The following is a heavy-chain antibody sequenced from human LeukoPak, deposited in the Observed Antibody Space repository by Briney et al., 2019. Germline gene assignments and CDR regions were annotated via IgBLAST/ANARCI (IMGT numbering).Heavy chain of an antibody. V-gene: IGHV4-34*01. Sequence: KSSETLSLTCAVYGGSFSGYYWSWIRQPPGKGLEWIGEINHSGSTNYNPSLKSRVTISEDASKNQFSLKLSSVTAADTAVYYCASPYSEDAFGIWGQGTMVTVSS. D-gene: IGHD4-11*01. CDR3: ASPYSEDAFGI. CDR1: GGSFSGYY. J-gene: IGHJ3*02. CDR2: INHSGST.